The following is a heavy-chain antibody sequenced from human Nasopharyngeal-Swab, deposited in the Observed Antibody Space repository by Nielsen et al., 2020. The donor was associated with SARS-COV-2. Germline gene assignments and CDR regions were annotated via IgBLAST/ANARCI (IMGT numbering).Heavy chain of an antibody. D-gene: IGHD6-19*01. CDR1: GFSLSTSGVG. J-gene: IGHJ5*02. CDR2: IYWDDDK. Sequence: PTLVTPTQTLTLTCSFSGFSLSTSGVGVGWIRQPPGKALEWLALIYWDDDKRYSPSLKSRLTITKDTSKNQVVLTMTNMDPVDTATYYCAHRGIAVASGWFDPWGQGTLVTVSS. CDR3: AHRGIAVASGWFDP. V-gene: IGHV2-5*02.